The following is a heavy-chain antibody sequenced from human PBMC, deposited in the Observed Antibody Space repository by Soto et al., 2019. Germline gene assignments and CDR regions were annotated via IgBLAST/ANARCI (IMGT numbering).Heavy chain of an antibody. CDR1: GFTFSRDA. CDR3: ARDPKTSGGQHWAFNYFDS. J-gene: IGHJ4*02. D-gene: IGHD7-27*01. V-gene: IGHV3-30-3*01. CDR2: ISYDGTNK. Sequence: XGSLRLSGAASGFTFSRDAMHWVRQAPGKGPEWVALISYDGTNKFYADSVKGRFTISRDISKSTLYLQVDSLRPEDAAVYYCARDPKTSGGQHWAFNYFDSWGQGTLVTVS.